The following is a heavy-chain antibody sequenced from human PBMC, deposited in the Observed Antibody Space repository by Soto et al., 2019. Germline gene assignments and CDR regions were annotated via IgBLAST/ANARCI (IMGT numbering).Heavy chain of an antibody. CDR1: GFSFRSYS. J-gene: IGHJ4*02. CDR2: ISSSSYTI. CDR3: ARELEYCSNGVCYPDFDS. Sequence: EVQLEESGGGLVQPGGSLRLSCAASGFSFRSYSMNWVRQAPGKGLEWLSDISSSSYTIYYADTVKGRFTISRDNAKNSLYLQMDSLRAEDTAVYYCARELEYCSNGVCYPDFDSWGQGTLVTVSS. D-gene: IGHD2-8*01. V-gene: IGHV3-48*04.